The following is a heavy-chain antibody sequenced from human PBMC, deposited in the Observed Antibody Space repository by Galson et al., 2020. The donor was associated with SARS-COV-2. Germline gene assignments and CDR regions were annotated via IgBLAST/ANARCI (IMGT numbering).Heavy chain of an antibody. Sequence: KMSGPTLVKPTQTLTLTCTFSGFSLSTSGVGVGWIRQPPGKALEWLALIYWDDDKRYSPSLKSRLTITKDTSKNQVVLTMTNMDPVDTATYYCVHRRSPYDSSGYWADWGQGTLVTVSS. V-gene: IGHV2-5*02. J-gene: IGHJ4*02. CDR1: GFSLSTSGVG. CDR3: VHRRSPYDSSGYWAD. D-gene: IGHD3-22*01. CDR2: IYWDDDK.